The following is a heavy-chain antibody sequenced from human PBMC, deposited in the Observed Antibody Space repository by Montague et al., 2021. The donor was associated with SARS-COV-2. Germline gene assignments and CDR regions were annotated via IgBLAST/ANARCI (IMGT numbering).Heavy chain of an antibody. Sequence: SETLSLTCAVYGGSFSGYYWSWIRQPPGKGLEWIGEINHSGSTNYNPSLKSRVTISVDTSKNQFSLKLSSVTAADTAVYYCAKQALTRYCTSTTCFGAAFDIWGQGTMVTVSS. CDR3: AKQALTRYCTSTTCFGAAFDI. J-gene: IGHJ3*02. CDR2: INHSGST. CDR1: GGSFSGYY. V-gene: IGHV4-34*01. D-gene: IGHD2-2*01.